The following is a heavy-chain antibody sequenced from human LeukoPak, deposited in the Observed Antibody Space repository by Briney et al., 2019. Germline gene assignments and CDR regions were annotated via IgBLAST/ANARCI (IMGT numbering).Heavy chain of an antibody. CDR3: ARGHYDILTGAYYFDY. CDR2: INWNGGST. J-gene: IGHJ4*02. Sequence: GGSLRLSCAASGFTFDDYGMSWVRQAPGKGLEWVSGINWNGGSTGYADSVKGRFTISRDNSKNTLYLQMNSLRAEDTAVYYCARGHYDILTGAYYFDYWGQGTLVTVSS. D-gene: IGHD3-9*01. V-gene: IGHV3-20*04. CDR1: GFTFDDYG.